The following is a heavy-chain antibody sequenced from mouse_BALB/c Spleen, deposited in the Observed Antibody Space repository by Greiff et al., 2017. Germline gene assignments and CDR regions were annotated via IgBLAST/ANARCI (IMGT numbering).Heavy chain of an antibody. Sequence: EVMLVESGGDLVKPGGSLKLSCAASGFTFSSYGMSWVRQTPDKRLEWVATISSGGSYTYYPDSVNGRFTISRDNAKNTLYLQMSSLKSEDTAMYYCARHGNYEGGGPMDYWGQGTSVTVSS. CDR3: ARHGNYEGGGPMDY. CDR2: ISSGGSYT. J-gene: IGHJ4*01. V-gene: IGHV5-6*01. D-gene: IGHD2-1*01. CDR1: GFTFSSYG.